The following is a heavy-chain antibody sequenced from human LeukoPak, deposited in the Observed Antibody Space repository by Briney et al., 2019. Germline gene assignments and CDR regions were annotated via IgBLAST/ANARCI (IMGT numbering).Heavy chain of an antibody. D-gene: IGHD6-13*01. V-gene: IGHV3-48*02. CDR3: ARGGYISSWYYY. CDR1: GFTFRSYG. Sequence: GRSLRLSCAASGFTFRSYGMHWVRQAPGKGLEWVSYISSSSSTIYYADSVKGRFTISRDNGKNSLHLQMNSLRDEDTAVYYCARGGYISSWYYYWGQGTLVTVSS. CDR2: ISSSSSTI. J-gene: IGHJ4*02.